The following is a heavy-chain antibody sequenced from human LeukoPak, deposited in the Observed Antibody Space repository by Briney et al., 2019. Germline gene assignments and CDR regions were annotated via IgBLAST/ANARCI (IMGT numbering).Heavy chain of an antibody. CDR3: ARRAGAYSHPYDY. CDR2: IRYDGSNK. J-gene: IGHJ4*02. Sequence: GESLRLSCAASGFTFSNYGMHWVRQAPGKGLEWVAFIRYDGSNKPYADSVKGRFTISRDNSKNTLYLQMNSLRAEDTAVYYCARRAGAYSHPYDYWGQGTLVTVSS. V-gene: IGHV3-30*02. CDR1: GFTFSNYG. D-gene: IGHD4/OR15-4a*01.